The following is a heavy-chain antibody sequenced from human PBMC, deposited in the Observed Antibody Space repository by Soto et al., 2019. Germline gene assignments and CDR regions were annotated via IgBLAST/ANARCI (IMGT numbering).Heavy chain of an antibody. D-gene: IGHD3-3*01. J-gene: IGHJ6*02. CDR2: IDPGGSET. CDR3: TRRRVLRFLQWRPYGLDV. Sequence: DFIWRIDPGGSETKYSPSFEGHVTISADTSISTAYLQWHSLKASDTATYYCTRRRVLRFLQWRPYGLDVWGQGTTVTVSS. V-gene: IGHV5-10-1*01.